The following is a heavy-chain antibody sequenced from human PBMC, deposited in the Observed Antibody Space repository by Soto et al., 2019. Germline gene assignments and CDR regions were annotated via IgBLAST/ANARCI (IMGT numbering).Heavy chain of an antibody. Sequence: GGSLRLSCAASGFTFSSYWMSWVRQAPGKGLEWVANIKQDGSEKYYVDSVKGRFTISRDNAKNSLYLQMNSLRAEDTAVYYCARGYCSSTSCYPYYYYGMDVWGQGTTVTVSS. V-gene: IGHV3-7*04. CDR1: GFTFSSYW. J-gene: IGHJ6*02. CDR2: IKQDGSEK. CDR3: ARGYCSSTSCYPYYYYGMDV. D-gene: IGHD2-2*01.